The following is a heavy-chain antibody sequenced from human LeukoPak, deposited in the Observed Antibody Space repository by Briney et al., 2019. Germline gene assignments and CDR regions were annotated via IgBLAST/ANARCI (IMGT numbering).Heavy chain of an antibody. CDR2: ITSISDGT. CDR1: GFTFNICA. CDR3: VKDRPNYFGWNGHYYTRNGDS. V-gene: IGHV3-23*01. Sequence: GSLRLSCAASGFTFNICAMSWVRQAPGEGLEWVSSITSISDGTFYADSVKGRFTISRDNSKSTLYLQMNSLRAEDTALYYCVKDRPNYFGWNGHYYTRNGDSWGQGTLVTVSS. J-gene: IGHJ5*01. D-gene: IGHD3-10*01.